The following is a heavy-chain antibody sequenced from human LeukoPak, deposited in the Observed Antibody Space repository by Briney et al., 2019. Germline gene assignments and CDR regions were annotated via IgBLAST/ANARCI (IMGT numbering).Heavy chain of an antibody. Sequence: GASLKISCKGSGYSFTNYWIGWVRQMPGKGLEWMGIIYPGDSDTRYSPSFQGQVTISADKSISTAYLHWSSLKASDTAMYYCARRHQYCSGGSCYPYYFDSWGQGTLVTVSS. CDR3: ARRHQYCSGGSCYPYYFDS. J-gene: IGHJ4*02. CDR1: GYSFTNYW. V-gene: IGHV5-51*01. CDR2: IYPGDSDT. D-gene: IGHD2-15*01.